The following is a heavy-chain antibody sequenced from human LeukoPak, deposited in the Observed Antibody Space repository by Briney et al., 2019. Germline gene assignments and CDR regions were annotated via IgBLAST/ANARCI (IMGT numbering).Heavy chain of an antibody. CDR2: MNPNSGNT. D-gene: IGHD6-13*01. CDR1: GYTFTSYD. J-gene: IGHJ5*02. CDR3: ARDPGYSSTWWYWFDP. V-gene: IGHV1-8*01. Sequence: ASVKVSCKASGYTFTSYDINWVRQATGQGLEWMGWMNPNSGNTGYAQKFQGRVTMTRDTSISTAYMEVSRLRSDDTAVYYCARDPGYSSTWWYWFDPWGQGTLVTVSS.